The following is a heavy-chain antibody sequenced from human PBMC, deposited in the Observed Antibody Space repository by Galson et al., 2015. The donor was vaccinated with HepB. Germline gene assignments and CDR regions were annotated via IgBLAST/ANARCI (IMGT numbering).Heavy chain of an antibody. D-gene: IGHD4-23*01. CDR2: IYYSGST. CDR1: GGSISSSSYY. V-gene: IGHV4-39*01. Sequence: ETLSLTCTVSGGSISSSSYYWGWIRQPPGKGLEWIGSIYYSGSTYYNPSLKSRVTISVDTSKNQFSLKLSSVTAADTAVYYCARPVGNYGGNSGDAFDIWGQGTMVTVSS. J-gene: IGHJ3*02. CDR3: ARPVGNYGGNSGDAFDI.